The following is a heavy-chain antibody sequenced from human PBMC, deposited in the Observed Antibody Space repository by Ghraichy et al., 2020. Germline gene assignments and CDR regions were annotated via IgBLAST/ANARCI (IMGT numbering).Heavy chain of an antibody. D-gene: IGHD2-2*01. CDR2: FNAANGNA. V-gene: IGHV1-3*01. CDR3: ARASRYSSTWYFDY. Sequence: ASVKVSCKASGYTLTNYAMHWVRQAPGQRLEWMGWFNAANGNAIYSQKYQGRINITRDTSASTSYMDLSSLSSEDTAVYYCARASRYSSTWYFDYWGQGTLVPVSP. J-gene: IGHJ4*02. CDR1: GYTLTNYA.